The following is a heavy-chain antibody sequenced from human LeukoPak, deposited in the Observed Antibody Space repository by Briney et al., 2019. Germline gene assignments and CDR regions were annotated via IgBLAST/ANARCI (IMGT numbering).Heavy chain of an antibody. V-gene: IGHV1-2*02. CDR1: GYTFTGYN. CDR2: INPNSGGT. D-gene: IGHD3-10*01. CDR3: ARGGLLWFGDPTQIFDY. J-gene: IGHJ4*02. Sequence: GASVKVSCKASGYTFTGYNMHWGREAPGQGLEWRGGINPNSGGTNYAQKFQGRVTMTRDTSISTAYMELSRLRSDDTAVYYCARGGLLWFGDPTQIFDYWGQGTLVTVSS.